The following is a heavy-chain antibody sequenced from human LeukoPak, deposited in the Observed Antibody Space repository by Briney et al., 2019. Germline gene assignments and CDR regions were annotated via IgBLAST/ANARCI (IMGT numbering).Heavy chain of an antibody. CDR1: GFTFSIYA. V-gene: IGHV3-23*01. CDR3: ARSRYCSSTSCYIDY. CDR2: ISGSGDST. D-gene: IGHD2-2*02. Sequence: PGGSLRLSCAATGFTFSIYAMSWVRQAPGKGLEWVSGISGSGDSTYYADSVKGRFTISRDNSKNTLYLQMIGLRAEDTAVYYCARSRYCSSTSCYIDYWGQGTLVTVSS. J-gene: IGHJ4*02.